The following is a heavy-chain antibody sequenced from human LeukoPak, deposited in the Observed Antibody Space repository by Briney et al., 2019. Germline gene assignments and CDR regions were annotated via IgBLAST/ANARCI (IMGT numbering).Heavy chain of an antibody. CDR1: GFTFSSYS. Sequence: PGGSLRLSCAASGFTFSSYSMNWVRQAPGKGLERVSSISSSSSYIYYADSLKGRFTISRDNARNSQFLQMDSLRAEDTAVYYCASGGGWVFFNWGQGTLVTVSS. D-gene: IGHD6-19*01. CDR3: ASGGGWVFFN. V-gene: IGHV3-21*01. CDR2: ISSSSSYI. J-gene: IGHJ4*02.